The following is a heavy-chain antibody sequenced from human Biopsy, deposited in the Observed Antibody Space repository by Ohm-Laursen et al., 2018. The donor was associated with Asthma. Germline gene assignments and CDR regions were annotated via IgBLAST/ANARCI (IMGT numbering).Heavy chain of an antibody. CDR1: GFAVSRDY. CDR3: GRERSYMVDY. V-gene: IGHV3-33*07. J-gene: IGHJ4*02. D-gene: IGHD3-10*01. CDR2: IWFDGSNK. Sequence: SLRLSCSASGFAVSRDYMFWVRQAPGKGLEWVADIWFDGSNKHYADSVKGRFTISRDNSKNTLYLQMNSLRAEDTALYYCGRERSYMVDYWGQGTLVIVSA.